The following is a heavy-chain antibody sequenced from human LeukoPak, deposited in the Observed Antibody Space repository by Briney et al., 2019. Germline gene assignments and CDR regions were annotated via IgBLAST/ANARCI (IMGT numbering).Heavy chain of an antibody. Sequence: GGSLRLSCAVSGFTFSNYWMHWVGQAPGKGLVWVSRIKSDGSRTDYADSVKGRFTISRDNAKTTLYLQMNSLRAEDTAIYYCARELPFDYWGQGTLVTVSS. D-gene: IGHD2-15*01. V-gene: IGHV3-74*01. CDR2: IKSDGSRT. CDR1: GFTFSNYW. CDR3: ARELPFDY. J-gene: IGHJ4*02.